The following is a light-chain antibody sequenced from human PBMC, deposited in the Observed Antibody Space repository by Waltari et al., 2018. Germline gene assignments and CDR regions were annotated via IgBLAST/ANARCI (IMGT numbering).Light chain of an antibody. J-gene: IGLJ2*01. Sequence: QSALTQPASVSGSPGQSITISCTGTSNDVGVYNYVPWYQPLPGKAPKRRIYDVSAWPSGVSKRLSASMSGNTASLTISGLQAEDEADYYCSSYTNTNTIVFGGGTKVTVL. CDR3: SSYTNTNTIV. V-gene: IGLV2-14*03. CDR2: DVS. CDR1: SNDVGVYNY.